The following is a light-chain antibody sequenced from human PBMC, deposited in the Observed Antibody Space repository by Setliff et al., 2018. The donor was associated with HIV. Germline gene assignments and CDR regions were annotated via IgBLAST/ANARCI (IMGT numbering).Light chain of an antibody. CDR2: GNI. CDR1: SSNIGAAYD. CDR3: QSYDSSLSAHV. V-gene: IGLV1-40*01. Sequence: QSVLTQPPSVSGAPGRRVTISCTGSSSNIGAAYDVHWYRQFPGTAPKLLIYGNINRPSGVPDRFSGSKSGTSGSLTITGLQAEDEADYYCQSYDSSLSAHVFGTGTKVNVL. J-gene: IGLJ1*01.